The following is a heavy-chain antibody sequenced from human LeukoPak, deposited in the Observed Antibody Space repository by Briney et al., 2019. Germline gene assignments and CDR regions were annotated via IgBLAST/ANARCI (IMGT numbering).Heavy chain of an antibody. J-gene: IGHJ6*02. CDR2: IGNSGDNT. V-gene: IGHV3-23*01. D-gene: IGHD5-24*01. CDR3: AKGESPLAYYAMDV. CDR1: GFTFSTYA. Sequence: SGGSLRLSCAASGFTFSTYAMFWVRQAPGKGLEWVSGIGNSGDNTYSADSVKGRFTISRDNSKNTLYLQMNSLRAEDTAAYYCAKGESPLAYYAMDVWGQGTTVTVSS.